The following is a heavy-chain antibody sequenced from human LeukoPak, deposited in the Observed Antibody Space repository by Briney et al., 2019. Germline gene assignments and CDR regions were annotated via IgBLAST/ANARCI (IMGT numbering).Heavy chain of an antibody. CDR2: IKLDGSEK. J-gene: IGHJ4*02. V-gene: IGHV3-7*03. CDR1: GFTFSHFW. CDR3: ARDQYDTWSRRGNFDS. Sequence: PGGSLRLSCAASGFTFSHFWMSWVRQAPGKGLEWVANIKLDGSEKNYVDSVKGRFTISRDNTKNSLYLQMNSLRAEDTAVFYCARDQYDTWSRRGNFDSWGQGTLVIVSS. D-gene: IGHD3-3*01.